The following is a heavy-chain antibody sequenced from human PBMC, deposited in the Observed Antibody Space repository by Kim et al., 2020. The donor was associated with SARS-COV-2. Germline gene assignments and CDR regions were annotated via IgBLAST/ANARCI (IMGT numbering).Heavy chain of an antibody. V-gene: IGHV3-30*18. CDR2: ISYDGGNK. J-gene: IGHJ4*02. CDR3: AKEGWNDISYYFDY. D-gene: IGHD1-1*01. CDR1: GFTFTSYG. Sequence: GGSLRLSCAASGFTFTSYGMHWVRQAPGKGLEWVAVISYDGGNKYYADSVKGRFTISRDNSKNTLYLQMNSLRAEDTAVYYCAKEGWNDISYYFDYWGQGTLVTVSS.